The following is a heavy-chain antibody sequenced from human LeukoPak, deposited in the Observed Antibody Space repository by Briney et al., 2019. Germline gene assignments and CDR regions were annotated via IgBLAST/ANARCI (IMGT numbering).Heavy chain of an antibody. CDR3: AKDLGDYYDSSGYAGGDAFDI. CDR1: GFTFSSYA. CDR2: ISGSGGST. J-gene: IGHJ3*02. V-gene: IGHV3-23*01. Sequence: PGGSLRLSCAASGFTFSSYAMSWVRQAPGKGLEWVSAISGSGGSTYYADSVKGRFTISRDNSKNTLHLQMNSLRAEDTAVYYCAKDLGDYYDSSGYAGGDAFDIWGQGTMVTVSS. D-gene: IGHD3-22*01.